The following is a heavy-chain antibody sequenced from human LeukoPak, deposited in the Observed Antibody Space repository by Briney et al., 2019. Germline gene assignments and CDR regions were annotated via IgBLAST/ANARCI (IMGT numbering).Heavy chain of an antibody. D-gene: IGHD4-17*01. Sequence: GGSLRLSCAASGFTFSSYSMNWVRQAPGKGLEGVSSISSSSSYIYYTDSVKGRFTISRDNAKNSLYLQMNSLRAEDTAVYYCAREAVPVNFDYWGQGTLVTVSS. CDR1: GFTFSSYS. V-gene: IGHV3-21*01. CDR3: AREAVPVNFDY. CDR2: ISSSSSYI. J-gene: IGHJ4*02.